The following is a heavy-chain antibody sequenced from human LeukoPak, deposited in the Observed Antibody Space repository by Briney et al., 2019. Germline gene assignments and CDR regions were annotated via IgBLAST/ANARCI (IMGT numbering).Heavy chain of an antibody. V-gene: IGHV3-23*01. CDR3: AKAGLATIAYYYYMDV. Sequence: GGSLRLSCAASGFTVSSNYMSWVRQAPGKGLEWVSAISGSGGSTYYADSVKGRFTISRDNSKNTLYLQMNSLRAEDTAVYYCAKAGLATIAYYYYMDVWGKGTTVTVSS. CDR1: GFTVSSNY. J-gene: IGHJ6*03. D-gene: IGHD5-24*01. CDR2: ISGSGGST.